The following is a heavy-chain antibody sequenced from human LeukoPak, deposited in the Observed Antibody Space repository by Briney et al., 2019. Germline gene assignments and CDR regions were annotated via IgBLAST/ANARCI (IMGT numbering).Heavy chain of an antibody. CDR3: ARSSGTGTFSY. D-gene: IGHD6-25*01. V-gene: IGHV4-39*02. Sequence: SETLSLTCTVSGGSISSSSYYWAWIRQPPGKGLEWIGSVYYGRSPYFNPSLESRATISVDTSKNHFSLKMSSVTAADTAVYYCARSSGTGTFSYWGQGTLVTVSS. CDR1: GGSISSSSYY. CDR2: VYYGRSP. J-gene: IGHJ4*02.